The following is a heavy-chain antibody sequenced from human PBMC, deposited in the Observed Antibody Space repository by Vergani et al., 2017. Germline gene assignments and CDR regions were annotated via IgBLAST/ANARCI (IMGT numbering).Heavy chain of an antibody. J-gene: IGHJ4*02. V-gene: IGHV3-21*03. CDR1: GFTFSSYS. Sequence: EVPLVEAGGGLVKPGGSLRLSCAASGFTFSSYSMNWVRQALGKGLEWVSSISSSSSYLYYADSVKGRFTISRDNAKNSLYLQMNSLRAEHTAVYYWARDSLAVWGQGTLVTVSS. D-gene: IGHD3-3*02. CDR3: ARDSLAV. CDR2: ISSSSSYL.